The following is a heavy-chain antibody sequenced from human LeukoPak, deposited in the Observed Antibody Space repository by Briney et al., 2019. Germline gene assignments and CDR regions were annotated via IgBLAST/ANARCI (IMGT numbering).Heavy chain of an antibody. CDR3: ARSMYYYDSSGYYYTYYYYYMDV. Sequence: GASVKVSCKASGYTFTSYDINWVRQATGQGLEWMGWMNPNSGNTGYAQKFQGRVTITRNTSISTAYMELSSLRSEDTAVYYCARSMYYYDSSGYYYTYYYYYMDVWGKGTTVTVSS. D-gene: IGHD3-22*01. CDR2: MNPNSGNT. J-gene: IGHJ6*03. V-gene: IGHV1-8*03. CDR1: GYTFTSYD.